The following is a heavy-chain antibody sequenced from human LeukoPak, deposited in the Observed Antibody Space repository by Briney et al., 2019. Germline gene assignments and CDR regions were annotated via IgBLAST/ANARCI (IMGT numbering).Heavy chain of an antibody. CDR2: IYYSGST. CDR3: ARMNCSGGSCYRCDF. V-gene: IGHV4-59*08. CDR1: GCSISSYY. J-gene: IGHJ4*02. Sequence: PSETLSLTCTVSGCSISSYYWSWIRQPPGKGLEWIGYIYYSGSTNYNPFIQSRVTISVDTSKNQLSLKLSSVTPADTALYYCARMNCSGGSCYRCDFWGQGPLVPVSS. D-gene: IGHD2-15*01.